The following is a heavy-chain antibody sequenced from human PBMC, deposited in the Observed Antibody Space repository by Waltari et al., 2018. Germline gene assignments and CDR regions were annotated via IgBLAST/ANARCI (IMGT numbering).Heavy chain of an antibody. D-gene: IGHD2-2*02. Sequence: QVQLVESGGGVVQPGRSLRLSCAASGFTFSNFAMHWVRQAPGKGLEWVAIISYDGSNKYYADSIKGRFTISRDTSKNTLYLQMNNLRAEDTAEYYCAKDGCSTTSCYIPPKFWGQGTLVTFSS. CDR3: AKDGCSTTSCYIPPKF. CDR1: GFTFSNFA. J-gene: IGHJ4*02. CDR2: ISYDGSNK. V-gene: IGHV3-30*18.